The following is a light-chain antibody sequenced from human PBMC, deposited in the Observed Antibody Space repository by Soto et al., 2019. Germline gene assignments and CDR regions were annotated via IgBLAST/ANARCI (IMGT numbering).Light chain of an antibody. CDR3: QQYNSYSPLT. CDR2: KAS. Sequence: DIQMTQSPSTLSGSVGYRVTITGRASQTISSWLAWYQQKPGKAPKLLIYKASTLKSGVPSRFSGSGSGTEFTLTISSLQPDDFATYYCQQYNSYSPLTFGGGTKVDIK. V-gene: IGKV1-5*03. J-gene: IGKJ4*01. CDR1: QTISSW.